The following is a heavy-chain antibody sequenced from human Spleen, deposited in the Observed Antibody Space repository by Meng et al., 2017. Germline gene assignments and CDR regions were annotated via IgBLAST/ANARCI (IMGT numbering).Heavy chain of an antibody. D-gene: IGHD4-11*01. Sequence: QLHRLRAVLFKASGTLPLLCVVSVGSFSDSYLRWIRQPPGKGLEWIGEINHSGSTNYNPSLESRATISVDTSQNNLSLKLSSVTAADSAVYYCARGPTTMAHDFDYWGQGTLVTVSS. CDR2: INHSGST. V-gene: IGHV4-34*01. J-gene: IGHJ4*02. CDR1: VGSFSDSY. CDR3: ARGPTTMAHDFDY.